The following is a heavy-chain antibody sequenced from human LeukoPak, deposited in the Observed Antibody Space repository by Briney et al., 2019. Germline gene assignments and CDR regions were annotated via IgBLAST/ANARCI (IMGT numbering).Heavy chain of an antibody. Sequence: ASVKVSCKASGYTFTSYYMHWVRQAPGQGLEWMGIINPSGGSTSYAQKLQGRVTMTTDTSTSTAYMELRSLRSDDTAVYYCARETPYYYDSSGYLAAFDYWGQGTLVTVSS. CDR1: GYTFTSYY. V-gene: IGHV1-46*01. D-gene: IGHD3-22*01. CDR2: INPSGGST. CDR3: ARETPYYYDSSGYLAAFDY. J-gene: IGHJ4*02.